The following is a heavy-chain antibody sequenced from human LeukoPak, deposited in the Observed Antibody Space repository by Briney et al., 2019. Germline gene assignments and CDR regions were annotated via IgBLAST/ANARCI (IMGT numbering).Heavy chain of an antibody. CDR2: ISAYNGNT. D-gene: IGHD2-2*01. CDR3: ASGSAVVPASNFDY. Sequence: ASVKVSCKASGYTFTSYGISWVRQAPGQGLEWMGWISAYNGNTNYAQKLQGRATMTTDTSTSTAYMELRSLRSDDTAVYYCASGSAVVPASNFDYWGQGTLVTVSS. V-gene: IGHV1-18*01. J-gene: IGHJ4*02. CDR1: GYTFTSYG.